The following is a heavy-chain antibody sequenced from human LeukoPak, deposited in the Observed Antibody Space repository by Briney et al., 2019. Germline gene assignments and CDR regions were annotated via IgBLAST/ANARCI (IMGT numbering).Heavy chain of an antibody. CDR3: AKDRNYDILTGYYKGGFDY. Sequence: GGSLRLSCAASGFTFSSYGMHWVRQAPGKGLEWVAFIRYDGSNKYYADSVKGRFTISRDNSKNTLYLQMNSLRAEDTAVYYCAKDRNYDILTGYYKGGFDYWGQGTLVTVSS. CDR2: IRYDGSNK. CDR1: GFTFSSYG. V-gene: IGHV3-30*02. D-gene: IGHD3-9*01. J-gene: IGHJ4*02.